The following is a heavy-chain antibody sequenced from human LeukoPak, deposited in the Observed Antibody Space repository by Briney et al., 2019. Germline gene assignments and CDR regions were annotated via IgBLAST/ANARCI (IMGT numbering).Heavy chain of an antibody. D-gene: IGHD6-19*01. CDR1: GYTFTGYY. J-gene: IGHJ6*03. V-gene: IGHV1-2*02. CDR3: AREAVAGRGYYYYYMDV. CDR2: INPNSGGT. Sequence: GASVKVSCKASGYTFTGYYMHWVRQAPGQGLEWMGWINPNSGGTNYAQKFQGRVTMTRDTSISTAYMELSRLRSDDTAVYYCAREAVAGRGYYYYYMDVWGKGTTVTVSS.